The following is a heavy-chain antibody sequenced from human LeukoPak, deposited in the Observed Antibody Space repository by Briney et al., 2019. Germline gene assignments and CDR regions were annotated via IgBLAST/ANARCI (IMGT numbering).Heavy chain of an antibody. D-gene: IGHD2-21*02. CDR3: ASVLYCGADCYSGRYFFDY. CDR1: GYTFTSYD. V-gene: IGHV1-46*01. CDR2: INPSGDST. J-gene: IGHJ4*02. Sequence: ASVKVSCKASGYTFTSYDMHWVRQAPGQGLEWMGIINPSGDSTSYTQKFQGRVTMTRDTSTSTVYMELSSLRSEDTAVYYCASVLYCGADCYSGRYFFDYWGQGTLVTVSS.